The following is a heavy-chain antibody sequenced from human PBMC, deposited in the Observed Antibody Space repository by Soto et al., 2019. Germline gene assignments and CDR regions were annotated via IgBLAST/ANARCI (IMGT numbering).Heavy chain of an antibody. Sequence: PGGSLRLSCAASGFSFTNYEMNWVRQAPGKGLEWMAYIGLSGDTIYYADSVKGRFTISRDHAKNSLELQMNSLRADDTALYYCARESFSASPNFFDYWGRGTQVTVSS. CDR1: GFSFTNYE. V-gene: IGHV3-48*03. D-gene: IGHD3-16*01. CDR3: ARESFSASPNFFDY. J-gene: IGHJ4*02. CDR2: IGLSGDTI.